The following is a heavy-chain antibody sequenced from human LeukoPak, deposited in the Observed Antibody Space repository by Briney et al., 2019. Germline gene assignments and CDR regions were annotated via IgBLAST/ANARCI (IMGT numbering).Heavy chain of an antibody. CDR2: ISGSAGST. D-gene: IGHD3-22*01. CDR1: GFTFSNYG. CDR3: AKRGDLDSSGSLRYFDY. Sequence: GGSLRLSCAASGFTFSNYGMSWVRQAPGKGLEWVSVISGSAGSTFYADSVKGRFTISRDNSKNTLYLQMNSLRAEDTAVYYCAKRGDLDSSGSLRYFDYWGQGTLVTVSS. V-gene: IGHV3-23*01. J-gene: IGHJ4*02.